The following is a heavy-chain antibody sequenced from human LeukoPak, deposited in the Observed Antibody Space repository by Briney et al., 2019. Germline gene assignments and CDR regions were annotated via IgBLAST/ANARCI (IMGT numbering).Heavy chain of an antibody. D-gene: IGHD1-26*01. CDR1: GFSLSSYG. V-gene: IGHV3-30*02. CDR3: AKLVGTTKFDY. Sequence: GGSLRLSCAASGFSLSSYGMHWVRQAPGKGLEWVAFTRYDGSNEYYVDSVKGRFTISRDNSKNTLYLQMNSLRAEDTAAYYCAKLVGTTKFDYWGQGTLVTVSS. CDR2: TRYDGSNE. J-gene: IGHJ4*02.